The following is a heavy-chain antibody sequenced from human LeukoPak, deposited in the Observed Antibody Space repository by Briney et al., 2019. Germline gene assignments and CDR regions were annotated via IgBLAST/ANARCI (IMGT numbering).Heavy chain of an antibody. CDR3: AKDLGAVAGNFDY. CDR2: ISSSGSTI. J-gene: IGHJ4*02. Sequence: PGGSLRLSCAASGFTFSDYYMSWIRQAPGKGLEWVSYISSSGSTIYYADSVKGRFTISRDSSKNTLYLQMNSLRAEDTALYYCAKDLGAVAGNFDYWGQGTLVTVSS. V-gene: IGHV3-11*01. CDR1: GFTFSDYY. D-gene: IGHD6-19*01.